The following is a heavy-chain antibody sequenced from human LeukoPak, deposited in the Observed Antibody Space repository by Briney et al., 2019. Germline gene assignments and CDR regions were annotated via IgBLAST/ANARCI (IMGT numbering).Heavy chain of an antibody. CDR3: ARDEYSSSWYQH. D-gene: IGHD6-13*01. CDR2: IYYSGST. Sequence: SETLSLTCTVSGGSTGSYYWSWIRQPPGKGLEWIGYIYYSGSTNYNPSLKSRVTISVDTSKNQFSLKLSSVTAADTAVYYCARDEYSSSWYQHWGQGTLVTVSS. J-gene: IGHJ4*02. V-gene: IGHV4-59*01. CDR1: GGSTGSYY.